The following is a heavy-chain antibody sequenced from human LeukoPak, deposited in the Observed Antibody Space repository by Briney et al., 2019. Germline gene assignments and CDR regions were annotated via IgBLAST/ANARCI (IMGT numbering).Heavy chain of an antibody. V-gene: IGHV3-30*18. CDR1: GFTFSSYG. CDR3: AKVAVEYYYGSGSFDY. D-gene: IGHD3-10*01. CDR2: ISYDGSNK. Sequence: GGSLRLSCAASGFTFSSYGMHWVRQAPGKGLEWVAVISYDGSNKYYADSVKGRFTISRDNSKNTLYLQMNSLRAEDTAVYYCAKVAVEYYYGSGSFDYWGQGTLVTVSS. J-gene: IGHJ4*02.